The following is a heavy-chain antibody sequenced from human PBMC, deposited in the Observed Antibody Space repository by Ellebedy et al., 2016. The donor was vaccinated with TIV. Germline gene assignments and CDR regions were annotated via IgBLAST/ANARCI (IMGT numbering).Heavy chain of an antibody. Sequence: SETLSLTXSVSGGSINSYYWSWIRQSPVKGLEWIGYVHYSGGTKYIPSLKSRVFISIDTSKNQFSLKLSSVTAADTAVYYCARDSSNSRWYLWGQGTLVTVSS. J-gene: IGHJ5*02. CDR2: VHYSGGT. V-gene: IGHV4-59*01. CDR3: ARDSSNSRWYL. D-gene: IGHD4-23*01. CDR1: GGSINSYY.